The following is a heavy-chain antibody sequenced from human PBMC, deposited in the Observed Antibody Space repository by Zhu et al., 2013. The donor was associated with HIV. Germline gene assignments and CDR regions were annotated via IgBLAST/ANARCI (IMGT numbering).Heavy chain of an antibody. Sequence: QLQLVQSGAEVKKPGASVKVSCKASGYTFTSYGISWVRQAPGQGLEWMGWISVYNGHTNYAQKFQGRVTVTADTSTSTAYMELRSLRSDDTAVYYCAREGGIAAVSTGMDVWGQGTTVTVSS. D-gene: IGHD6-13*01. V-gene: IGHV1-18*01. CDR2: ISVYNGHT. CDR1: GYTFTSYG. J-gene: IGHJ6*02. CDR3: AREGGIAAVSTGMDV.